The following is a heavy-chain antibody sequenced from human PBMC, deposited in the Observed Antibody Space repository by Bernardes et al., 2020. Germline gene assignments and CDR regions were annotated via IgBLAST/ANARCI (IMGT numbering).Heavy chain of an antibody. V-gene: IGHV3-23*01. CDR2: ISGSGGSP. D-gene: IGHD4-17*01. Sequence: GGSLRLSCAASGFTFRSYALSWVRQAPGPGLAWVSAISGSGGSPYYADSVKGRFTISRDNSKNTLYLQMNSLRAEDTAVYYCAKEGPTVVTPLDPWGQGTLVTGSS. CDR3: AKEGPTVVTPLDP. J-gene: IGHJ5*02. CDR1: GFTFRSYA.